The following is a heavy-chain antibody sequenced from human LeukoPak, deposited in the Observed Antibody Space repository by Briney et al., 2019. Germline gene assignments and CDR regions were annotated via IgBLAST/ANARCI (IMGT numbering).Heavy chain of an antibody. CDR3: AREYGDYFDY. V-gene: IGHV4-59*01. D-gene: IGHD2-21*01. CDR2: IYYSGST. Sequence: TSSETLSLTCTVSGGSISSYYWSWIRQPPGKGLEWIGYIYYSGSTNYNPSLKSRVTISVDTSKNQFSLKLSSVTAADTAVYYCAREYGDYFDYWGQGTLVTVSS. CDR1: GGSISSYY. J-gene: IGHJ4*02.